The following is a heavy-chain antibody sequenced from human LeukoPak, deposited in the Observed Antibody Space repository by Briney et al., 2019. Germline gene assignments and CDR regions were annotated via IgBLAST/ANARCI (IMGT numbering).Heavy chain of an antibody. CDR3: ARGRVYYYYYMDV. V-gene: IGHV4-34*01. Sequence: PSETLSLTCAVYGGSFSGYYWSWIRQPPGNGLEWIGEINHSGSTNYNPSLKSRVTISVDTSKNQFSLKLSSVTAADTAVYYCARGRVYYYYYMDVWGKGTTVTVSS. CDR2: INHSGST. J-gene: IGHJ6*03. CDR1: GGSFSGYY.